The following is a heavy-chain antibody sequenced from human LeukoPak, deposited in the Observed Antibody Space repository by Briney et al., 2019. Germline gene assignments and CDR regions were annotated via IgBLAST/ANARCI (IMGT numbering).Heavy chain of an antibody. CDR3: ASQGRDGYNNYYFDY. J-gene: IGHJ4*02. CDR2: IYSGDSKT. CDR1: GYTFTTYW. V-gene: IGHV5-51*01. D-gene: IGHD5-24*01. Sequence: GESLKISCKGSGYTFTTYWIGWVRQMPGKGLEWMGIIYSGDSKTVYSPSFQGQVTISVDKSLSTAYLQWGSLKASDTAMFYCASQGRDGYNNYYFDYWGQGTLVTVSS.